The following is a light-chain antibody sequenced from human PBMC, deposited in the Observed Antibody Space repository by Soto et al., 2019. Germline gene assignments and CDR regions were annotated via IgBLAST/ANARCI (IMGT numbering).Light chain of an antibody. Sequence: QSSLTQPASVSGSPGQSITISCSGTSSNIRQYYVVSSYQQHPGKAPKFIVYEGIKRPSGVSDRFSGSTSVSTASLTISGLQAEDEAEYYCCSYVGATTNVFGSGTKVTVL. J-gene: IGLJ1*01. CDR3: CSYVGATTNV. V-gene: IGLV2-23*01. CDR2: EGI. CDR1: SSNIRQYYV.